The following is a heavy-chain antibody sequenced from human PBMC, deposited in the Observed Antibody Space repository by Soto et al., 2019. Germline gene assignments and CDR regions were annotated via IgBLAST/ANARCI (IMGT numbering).Heavy chain of an antibody. CDR1: GYTFTSYD. J-gene: IGHJ4*02. CDR2: ISAYNGNT. D-gene: IGHD6-19*01. CDR3: ARVAVDDSSGWYDFDF. V-gene: IGHV1-18*01. Sequence: AAVKVSCKASGYTFTSYDISWVRQAPGQGLEWMGWISAYNGNTNYAQKLQGRVTMTTDTFTSTAYMELRSLRSDDTAVYYCARVAVDDSSGWYDFDFWGQGTLFTVSS.